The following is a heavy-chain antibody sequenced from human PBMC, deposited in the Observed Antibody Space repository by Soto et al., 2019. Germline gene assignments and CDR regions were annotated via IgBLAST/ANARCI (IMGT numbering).Heavy chain of an antibody. CDR3: ARDRGTGTKYYFDY. CDR1: GFTFSNYA. J-gene: IGHJ4*02. CDR2: ISYDGSNE. V-gene: IGHV3-30-3*01. D-gene: IGHD1-1*01. Sequence: QVQLVESGGGVVQPGRSLRLSCAASGFTFSNYAMHWVRQAPGKGLEWVAVISYDGSNEYYADSVKGRFTISRDNSKNTLYLQMNSLRAEDTAVYYCARDRGTGTKYYFDYWGQGTLVTVSS.